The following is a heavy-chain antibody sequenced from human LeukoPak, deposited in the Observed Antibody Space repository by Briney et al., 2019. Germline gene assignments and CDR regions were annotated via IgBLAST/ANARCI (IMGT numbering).Heavy chain of an antibody. V-gene: IGHV3-9*01. J-gene: IGHJ4*02. Sequence: GGSLRLSCAASGFTFSSYGMSWVRQAPGKGLEWVSGISWNSDNIDYADSVKGRFTTSRDNAKNSLYLQMNSLRAEDTALYYCAINGGGDSGYGNFDYWGQGTLVTVSS. D-gene: IGHD5-12*01. CDR1: GFTFSSYG. CDR2: ISWNSDNI. CDR3: AINGGGDSGYGNFDY.